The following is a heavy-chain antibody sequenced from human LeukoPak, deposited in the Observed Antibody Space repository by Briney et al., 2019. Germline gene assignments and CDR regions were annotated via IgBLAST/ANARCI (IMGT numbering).Heavy chain of an antibody. J-gene: IGHJ4*02. CDR1: GFTFSGYA. V-gene: IGHV3-30-3*01. D-gene: IGHD6-19*01. Sequence: GGSLRLSCAASGFTFSGYAMHWVRQAPGKGLEWVAVISYDGSNEYYADSVKGRFTISRDNAKNSLYLQMNSLRGEDTAVYYCASAGSGLYWGQGTLVTVSS. CDR2: ISYDGSNE. CDR3: ASAGSGLY.